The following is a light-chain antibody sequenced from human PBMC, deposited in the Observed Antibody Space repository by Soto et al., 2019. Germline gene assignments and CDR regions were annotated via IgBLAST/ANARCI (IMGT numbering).Light chain of an antibody. V-gene: IGKV3-20*01. CDR1: RTVDSDS. CDR3: QQYGGSPYT. J-gene: IGKJ2*01. CDR2: GAS. Sequence: ENVLTQSPGTLSLSPGDRATLSCRAARTVDSDSLAWYQQKPGQAPRLLIYGASSRATGIPDRFSGSGSGTDFTINISGLEPEDFAMYFCQQYGGSPYTFGQGTRLDIK.